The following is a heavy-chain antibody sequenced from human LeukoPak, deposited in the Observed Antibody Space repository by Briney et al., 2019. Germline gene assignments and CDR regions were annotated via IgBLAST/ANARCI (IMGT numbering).Heavy chain of an antibody. CDR1: GYIFTSYS. Sequence: GESQNISCKGSGYIFTSYSIGWVRQLPGKGLEWMGIIYPGDSDTRYSPSFQGQVTISADKSISTAYLQWSSLKASDTAMYYCARSLSGSYRGPIRYWGQGTLVTVSS. CDR3: ARSLSGSYRGPIRY. CDR2: IYPGDSDT. D-gene: IGHD1-26*01. V-gene: IGHV5-51*01. J-gene: IGHJ4*02.